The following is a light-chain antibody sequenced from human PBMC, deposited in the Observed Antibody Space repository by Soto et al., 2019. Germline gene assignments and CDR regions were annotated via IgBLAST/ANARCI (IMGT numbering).Light chain of an antibody. CDR1: QSVSNNY. Sequence: EIVLTQSPGTLSLSPGERATLSCISSQSVSNNYLAWYQQKPGQAPRLVIYGASSRATGIPDRFSASGSGTDFTLTISSLQPEDSATYYCLQDINYPWTFGQGTKVDIK. CDR3: LQDINYPWT. J-gene: IGKJ1*01. CDR2: GAS. V-gene: IGKV3-20*01.